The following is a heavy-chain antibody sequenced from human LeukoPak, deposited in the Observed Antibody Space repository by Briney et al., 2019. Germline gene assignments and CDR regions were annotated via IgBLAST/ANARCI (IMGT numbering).Heavy chain of an antibody. D-gene: IGHD3-3*01. J-gene: IGHJ4*02. CDR2: ISGSGDST. V-gene: IGHV3-23*01. CDR1: AITFRSYA. Sequence: GGSLRLSCAASAITFRSYAMSWVRQGPGKGLEWVSAISGSGDSTSYADSVKGRFTISRDNSENTLYLQMNSLRAEDTAVYYCAKGDAEWGERYFDYWGQGIVVTVSS. CDR3: AKGDAEWGERYFDY.